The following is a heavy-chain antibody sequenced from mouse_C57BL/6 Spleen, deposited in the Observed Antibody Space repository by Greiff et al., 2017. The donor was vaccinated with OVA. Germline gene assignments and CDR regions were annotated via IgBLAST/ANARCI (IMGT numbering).Heavy chain of an antibody. V-gene: IGHV1-64*01. CDR2: IHPNSGST. Sequence: QVQLQQPGAELVKPGASVKLSCKASGYTFTSYWMPWVKQRPGQGLEWIGMIHPNSGSTNYNEKFKSKATLTVDKSSSTAYMQLSSLTSEDSAVYYCAREGYYPAWFAYWGQGTLVTVSA. CDR3: AREGYYPAWFAY. CDR1: GYTFTSYW. D-gene: IGHD2-3*01. J-gene: IGHJ3*01.